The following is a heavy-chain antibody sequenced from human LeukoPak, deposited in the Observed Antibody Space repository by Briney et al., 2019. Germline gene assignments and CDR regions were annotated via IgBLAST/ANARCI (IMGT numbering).Heavy chain of an antibody. D-gene: IGHD6-13*01. CDR2: IYDSGST. V-gene: IGHV4-59*08. CDR3: ARHTGISAAGSFDP. Sequence: KASETLSLTCSVSGDSISTYYWSWIRQPPGKGLEWIGYIYDSGSTNYNPSLKGRVTISGDTSKNQFFLRLRSVTAADTAVYYCARHTGISAAGSFDPWGQGTLVTVSS. CDR1: GDSISTYY. J-gene: IGHJ5*02.